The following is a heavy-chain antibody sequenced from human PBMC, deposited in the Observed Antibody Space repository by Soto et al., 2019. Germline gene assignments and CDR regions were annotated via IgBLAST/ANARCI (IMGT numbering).Heavy chain of an antibody. V-gene: IGHV3-64D*08. D-gene: IGHD2-15*01. Sequence: PGGSLRLSCSASGFTFSGFFMRWVRQAPGKGLEYISAISPNGETTYYTDSVKGRFTISRDNSKNNLYLKMSGLTVEDTALYYCVRRPGGTASPGDYWGQGTLVTVSS. J-gene: IGHJ4*02. CDR2: ISPNGETT. CDR1: GFTFSGFF. CDR3: VRRPGGTASPGDY.